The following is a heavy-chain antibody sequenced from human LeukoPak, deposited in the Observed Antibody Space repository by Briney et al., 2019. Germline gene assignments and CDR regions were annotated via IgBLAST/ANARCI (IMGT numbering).Heavy chain of an antibody. V-gene: IGHV5-51*01. J-gene: IGHJ6*03. Sequence: GESLKISCKGSGYSFTSYWIGWVRQMPGKGLEWMGIIYPGDSDTRYSPSFQGQVTISADKSISTAYLQWSSLKASDTAMYYCARHMKGPVYGDYEFEYYYYYYMDVWGKGTTVTVSS. CDR2: IYPGDSDT. CDR1: GYSFTSYW. CDR3: ARHMKGPVYGDYEFEYYYYYYMDV. D-gene: IGHD4-17*01.